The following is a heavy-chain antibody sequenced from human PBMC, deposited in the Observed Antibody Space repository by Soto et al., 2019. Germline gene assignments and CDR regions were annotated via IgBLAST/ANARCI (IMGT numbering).Heavy chain of an antibody. V-gene: IGHV3-11*01. Sequence: QVQLVESGGGLVKPGGSLRLSCAASGFTFSDYYMSWIRQAPGKGLEWVSYISSSGSTIYYADSVKGRFTISRDNAKNSLYLHMNSLRAGDTAVYYCARQKAWTGEWFSLYAPAMDVWGHGTTVTVSS. CDR3: ARQKAWTGEWFSLYAPAMDV. CDR2: ISSSGSTI. D-gene: IGHD3-3*01. CDR1: GFTFSDYY. J-gene: IGHJ6*02.